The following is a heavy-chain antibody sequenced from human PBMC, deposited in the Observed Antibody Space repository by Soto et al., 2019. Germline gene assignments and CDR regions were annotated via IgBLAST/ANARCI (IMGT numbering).Heavy chain of an antibody. CDR2: ISWNSDNI. D-gene: IGHD3-3*01. Sequence: EVQLVESGGGLVQPGRSLRLSCAASGFTFNDYAMHWVRQVPGKGLEWVSGISWNSDNIGYADSVKGRFSISRDNAKNALDLQMTSLRAEDTALYYCAKDTNGFWSVPLYFHYYGLDVWGQGTTVTVSS. J-gene: IGHJ6*02. V-gene: IGHV3-9*01. CDR1: GFTFNDYA. CDR3: AKDTNGFWSVPLYFHYYGLDV.